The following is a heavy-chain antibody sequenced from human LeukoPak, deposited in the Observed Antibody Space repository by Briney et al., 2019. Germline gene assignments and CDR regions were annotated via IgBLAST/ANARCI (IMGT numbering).Heavy chain of an antibody. V-gene: IGHV3-21*01. CDR2: ISSSSSYI. D-gene: IGHD4-17*01. CDR1: GFAFSSYS. J-gene: IGHJ4*02. CDR3: ARAPGDYRLIDY. Sequence: GGSLRLSCAASGFAFSSYSMNWVRQAPGKGLGWVSSISSSSSYIYYADSVKGRFTISRDNAKNSLYLQMNSLRAEDTAVYYCARAPGDYRLIDYWGQGTLVTVSS.